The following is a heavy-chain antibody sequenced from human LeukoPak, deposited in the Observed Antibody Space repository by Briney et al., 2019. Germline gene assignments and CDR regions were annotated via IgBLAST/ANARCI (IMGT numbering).Heavy chain of an antibody. J-gene: IGHJ5*02. CDR1: GFTVSNNY. CDR2: IYSGGAT. CDR3: ARDREGP. Sequence: GGSLRLSCAASGFTVSNNYMRWVRQAPGKGLEWVSSIYSGGATKYADSGKGRFTISRDNSKKTLYLQMNSLRPEDTAVYYCARDREGPWGQGTLVTVSS. V-gene: IGHV3-53*01. D-gene: IGHD1-26*01.